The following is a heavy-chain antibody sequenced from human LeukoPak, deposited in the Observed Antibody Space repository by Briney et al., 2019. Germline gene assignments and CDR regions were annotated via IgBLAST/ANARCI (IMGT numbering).Heavy chain of an antibody. CDR2: IYSGGST. V-gene: IGHV3-66*01. CDR1: GFGVSVNY. Sequence: GGSLRLSCAASGFGVSVNYMSWVRQAPGKGLEWVSVIYSGGSTYYADSVKGRFTISRDNSKNTLYLQMNGLRAEDTAVYYCARDRRFFDSSAYYFDYWGQGTLVTVSS. J-gene: IGHJ4*02. CDR3: ARDRRFFDSSAYYFDY. D-gene: IGHD3-22*01.